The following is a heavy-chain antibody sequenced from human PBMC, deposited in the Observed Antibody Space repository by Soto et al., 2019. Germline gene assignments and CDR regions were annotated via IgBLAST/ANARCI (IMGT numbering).Heavy chain of an antibody. D-gene: IGHD6-13*01. V-gene: IGHV5-51*01. CDR3: ARHDASTEQQPSYYYYYGMDV. J-gene: IGHJ6*02. Sequence: HGESLKISCKGSGYSFTSYWIGWVRQMPGKGLEWMGIIYPGDSDTRYSPSFQGQVTISADKSISTAYLQWSSLKASDTAMYYCARHDASTEQQPSYYYYYGMDVWGQGTTVTVSS. CDR2: IYPGDSDT. CDR1: GYSFTSYW.